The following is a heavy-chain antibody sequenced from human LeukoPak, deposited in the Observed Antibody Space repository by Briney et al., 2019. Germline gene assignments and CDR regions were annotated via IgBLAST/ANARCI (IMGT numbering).Heavy chain of an antibody. CDR3: AKALRPYSARGVIQNYFDY. CDR1: GFTFSSYG. CDR2: IRYDGSNK. D-gene: IGHD3-10*01. J-gene: IGHJ4*02. V-gene: IGHV3-30*02. Sequence: GGSLRLSCAASGFTFSSYGMHWVRQAPGKGLEWVAFIRYDGSNKYYADSVKGRFTISRDNSKNTLYLQMNSLRAEDTAVYYCAKALRPYSARGVIQNYFDYWGQGTLVTVSS.